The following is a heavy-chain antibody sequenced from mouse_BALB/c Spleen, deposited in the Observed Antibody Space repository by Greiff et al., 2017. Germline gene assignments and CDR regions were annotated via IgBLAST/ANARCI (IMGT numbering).Heavy chain of an antibody. CDR1: GFTFSSYG. CDR2: ISSGSSTI. Sequence: VQLKESGGGLVQPGGSRKFSCAASGFTFSSYGMHWVRQAPEKGLEWVAYISSGSSTIYYAETVKGRFTISRDNSKNTLFLQVNSLRSEDTAMYNCANSNYGSRWFAYWGQGTLVTVSA. V-gene: IGHV5-17*02. CDR3: ANSNYGSRWFAY. D-gene: IGHD1-1*01. J-gene: IGHJ3*01.